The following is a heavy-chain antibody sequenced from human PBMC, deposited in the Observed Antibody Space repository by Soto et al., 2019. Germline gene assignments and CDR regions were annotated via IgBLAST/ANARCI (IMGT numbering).Heavy chain of an antibody. J-gene: IGHJ4*02. CDR2: IISSRRTI. CDR3: AKVKGGATGCDY. V-gene: IGHV3-48*02. CDR1: EFTFSSYS. D-gene: IGHD1-26*01. Sequence: EVQLVESGGGLVQPGGTLRLSCAASEFTFSSYSRNWVRQAPGKGLEWVSYIISSRRTIYYAASVKARSTISRDNAKNSLYLQMNSLRDEDRAVYYWAKVKGGATGCDYWGQGTLVTVSS.